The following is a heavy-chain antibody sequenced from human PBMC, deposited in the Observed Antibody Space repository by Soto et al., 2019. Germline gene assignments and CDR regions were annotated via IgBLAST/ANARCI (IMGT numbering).Heavy chain of an antibody. D-gene: IGHD6-19*01. V-gene: IGHV3-30-3*01. CDR2: ISYDGNNK. CDR3: AKDRQWLVNSFDY. CDR1: GFTFSNYA. J-gene: IGHJ4*02. Sequence: GGSLSLSCSASGFTFSNYAMHWVRQAPGKGLEWVAVISYDGNNKYYADSVKGRFTISRDNSKNTLYLQMNSLRAEDTAVYYCAKDRQWLVNSFDYWGQGTLVTVSS.